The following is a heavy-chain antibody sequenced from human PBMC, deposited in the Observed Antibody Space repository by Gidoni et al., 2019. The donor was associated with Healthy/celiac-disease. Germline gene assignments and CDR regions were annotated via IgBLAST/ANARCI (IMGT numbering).Heavy chain of an antibody. Sequence: QVQLVESGGGLVKPGGSVRLSCAASGLTFSDYYMSWIRQAPGKGLGWFSYISSSSSYTNYADSVKGRFTISRDNAKNSLYLQMNSLRAEDTAVYYCARDLGGDYCSGGSCYSDYWGQGTLVTVSS. CDR3: ARDLGGDYCSGGSCYSDY. CDR2: ISSSSSYT. D-gene: IGHD2-15*01. V-gene: IGHV3-11*05. CDR1: GLTFSDYY. J-gene: IGHJ4*02.